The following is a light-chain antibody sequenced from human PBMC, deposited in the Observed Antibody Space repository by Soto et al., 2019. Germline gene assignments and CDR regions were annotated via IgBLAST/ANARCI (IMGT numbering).Light chain of an antibody. Sequence: QSALTQPPSAAGAPGQSGTISCTGTSSDVGAYNYVSWYQQYPGKAPKLMIYEVTKRPSGVPDRFSGSKSVNTASLTVSGLQAEDEADYYCTSYVGNDIGVFCGGTKLTVL. CDR2: EVT. V-gene: IGLV2-8*01. J-gene: IGLJ3*02. CDR3: TSYVGNDIGV. CDR1: SSDVGAYNY.